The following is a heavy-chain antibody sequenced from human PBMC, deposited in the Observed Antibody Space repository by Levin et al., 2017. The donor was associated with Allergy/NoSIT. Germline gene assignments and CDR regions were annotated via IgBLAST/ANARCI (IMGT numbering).Heavy chain of an antibody. CDR2: IYYSGST. CDR1: GGSISSGDYY. Sequence: SETLSLTCTVSGGSISSGDYYWSWIRQPPGKGLEWIGYIYYSGSTYYNPSLESRVTISVDTSKNQFSLKLSSVTAADTAVYYCARGGRGEGVDYWGQGPLVTVSS. V-gene: IGHV4-30-4*01. D-gene: IGHD3-10*01. CDR3: ARGGRGEGVDY. J-gene: IGHJ4*02.